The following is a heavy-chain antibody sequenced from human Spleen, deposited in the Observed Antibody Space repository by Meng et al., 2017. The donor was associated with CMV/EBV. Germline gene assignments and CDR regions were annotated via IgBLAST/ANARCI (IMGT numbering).Heavy chain of an antibody. V-gene: IGHV1-69*06. CDR3: AGYCNSPSCYTVGFDT. J-gene: IGHJ5*02. CDR2: IIPILETA. Sequence: YALSWVRPAPGQGLEWMGGIIPILETAKYPQKFQGRVTVTADRSTSTVYMELSSLRSDDTAVYYCAGYCNSPSCYTVGFDTWGQGTLVTVSS. CDR1: YA. D-gene: IGHD2-2*02.